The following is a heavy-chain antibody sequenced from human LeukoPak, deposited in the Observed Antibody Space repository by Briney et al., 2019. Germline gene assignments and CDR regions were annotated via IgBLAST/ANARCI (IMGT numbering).Heavy chain of an antibody. J-gene: IGHJ5*02. Sequence: SETLSLTCAVYGGSFSGYYWSWIRQPPGKGLEWIGEINHSGSTNYNPSLKSRVTISVDTSKNQFSLKLSSVTAADTAVYYCARVTMIVVVNWFNPWGQGTLVTVSS. CDR3: ARVTMIVVVNWFNP. CDR1: GGSFSGYY. D-gene: IGHD3-22*01. CDR2: INHSGST. V-gene: IGHV4-34*01.